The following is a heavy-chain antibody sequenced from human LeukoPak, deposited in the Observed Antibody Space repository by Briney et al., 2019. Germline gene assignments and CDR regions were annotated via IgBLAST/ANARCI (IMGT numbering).Heavy chain of an antibody. CDR3: ARSGYYYGSGSYPDY. D-gene: IGHD3-10*01. CDR1: GGSISSYY. J-gene: IGHJ4*02. Sequence: SETLSLTCTVPGGSISSYYWSWIRQPPGKGLEWIGYIYYSGSTNYNPSLKSRVTISVDTSKNQFSLKLSSVTAADTAVYYCARSGYYYGSGSYPDYWGQGTLVTVSS. CDR2: IYYSGST. V-gene: IGHV4-59*01.